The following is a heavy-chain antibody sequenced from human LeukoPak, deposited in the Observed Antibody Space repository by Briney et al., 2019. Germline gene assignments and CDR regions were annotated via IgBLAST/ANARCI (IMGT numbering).Heavy chain of an antibody. J-gene: IGHJ4*02. D-gene: IGHD3-9*01. CDR1: GFSFSTSA. CDR3: TRDRFPGTLTGILDY. Sequence: GGSLRLSCAASGFSFSTSAMHWVRQAPGKGLEWVAVISYFGTDEYYADSVKGRFTISRDNSKNTLYLQMSSLTTDDTAVYYCTRDRFPGTLTGILDYWGQGTLVTVSS. CDR2: ISYFGTDE. V-gene: IGHV3-30*04.